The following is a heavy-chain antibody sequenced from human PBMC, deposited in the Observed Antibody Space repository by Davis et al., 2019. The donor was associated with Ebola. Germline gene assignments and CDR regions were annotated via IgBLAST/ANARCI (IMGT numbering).Heavy chain of an antibody. CDR1: GFTFSSYA. D-gene: IGHD1-26*01. CDR3: ARALGEWELLYSVDY. J-gene: IGHJ4*02. V-gene: IGHV3-30*14. CDR2: ISYDGSNK. Sequence: GGSLRLSCAASGFTFSSYAMHWVRQAPGKGLEWVAVISYDGSNKYYADSVKGRFTIPRDNSKNTLYLQMGSLRAEDMAVYYCARALGEWELLYSVDYWGQGTLVTVSS.